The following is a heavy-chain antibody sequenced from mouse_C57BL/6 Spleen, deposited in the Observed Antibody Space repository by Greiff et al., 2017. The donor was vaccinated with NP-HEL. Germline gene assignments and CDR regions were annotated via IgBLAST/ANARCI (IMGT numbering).Heavy chain of an antibody. D-gene: IGHD2-3*01. Sequence: QVQLQQSGPELVKPGASVKLSCKASGYAFSSSWMNWVKQRPGKGLEWIGGIYPGDGDTNYNGKFKGKSTMTADKSSSTAYMQLSSLTSEDSAVYYCARCYVYDAVVAFGGWGPVITVTVSS. CDR3: ARCYVYDAVVAFGG. CDR2: IYPGDGDT. J-gene: IGHJ1*01. CDR1: GYAFSSSW. V-gene: IGHV1-82*01.